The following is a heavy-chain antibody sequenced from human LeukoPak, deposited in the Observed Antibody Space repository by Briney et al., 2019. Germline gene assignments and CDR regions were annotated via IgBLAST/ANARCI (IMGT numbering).Heavy chain of an antibody. D-gene: IGHD3-3*01. CDR1: GFTFSSYA. V-gene: IGHV3-23*01. CDR3: AKDSVKTNFWSGAPYWYFDL. CDR2: ISGSGGST. J-gene: IGHJ2*01. Sequence: GGSLRLSCAAPGFTFSSYAMSWVRQAPGKGLEWVSAISGSGGSTYYADSVKGRFTISRDNSKNTLYLQMNSLGAEDTAVYYCAKDSVKTNFWSGAPYWYFDLWGRGTLVTVSS.